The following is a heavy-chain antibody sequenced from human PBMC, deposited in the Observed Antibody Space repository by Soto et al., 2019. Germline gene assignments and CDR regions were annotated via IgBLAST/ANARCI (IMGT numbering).Heavy chain of an antibody. CDR2: IYPSDFDI. Sequence: GESLKISCKGSGYNFATYWIGWVRQIPGKGLEWIGIIYPSDFDIKYSPSFRGQVTISADKSISTAYLQWSSLKASDTAIYYCVRHFATRFYYGSGSYYNYYYGMDVWGHGTTVTVSS. J-gene: IGHJ6*02. D-gene: IGHD3-10*01. CDR1: GYNFATYW. CDR3: VRHFATRFYYGSGSYYNYYYGMDV. V-gene: IGHV5-51*01.